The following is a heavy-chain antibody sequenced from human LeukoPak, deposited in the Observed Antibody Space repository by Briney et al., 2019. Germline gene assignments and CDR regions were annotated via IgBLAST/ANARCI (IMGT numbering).Heavy chain of an antibody. CDR3: ARGRASLITGTTADYYYGMDV. J-gene: IGHJ6*02. CDR1: GFTFSSYG. D-gene: IGHD1-7*01. V-gene: IGHV3-33*01. CDR2: IWYDGSNK. Sequence: GRSLRLSCAASGFTFSSYGMHWVRQAPGKGLEWEAVIWYDGSNKYYADSVKGRFTISRDNSKNTLYLQMNSLRAEDTAVYYRARGRASLITGTTADYYYGMDVWGQGTTVTVSS.